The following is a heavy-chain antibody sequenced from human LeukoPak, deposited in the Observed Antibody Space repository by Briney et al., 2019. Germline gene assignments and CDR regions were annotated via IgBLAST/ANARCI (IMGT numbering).Heavy chain of an antibody. CDR2: ISSSSSYI. D-gene: IGHD2-21*02. J-gene: IGHJ3*02. CDR3: AASYCGGDCYSSAFDI. V-gene: IGHV3-21*01. CDR1: GFTFSGYS. Sequence: PGGSLRLSCAASGFTFSGYSMNWVRQAPGKGLEWVSSISSSSSYIYYADLVKGRFTISRNNAKNSLYLQMNSLRAEDTAVYYCAASYCGGDCYSSAFDIWGQGTMVTVSS.